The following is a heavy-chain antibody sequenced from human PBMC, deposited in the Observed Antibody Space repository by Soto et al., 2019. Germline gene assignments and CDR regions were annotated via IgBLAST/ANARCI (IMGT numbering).Heavy chain of an antibody. CDR3: AKDLEETPGGDSSGYSRLDY. CDR1: GFTFSSYA. J-gene: IGHJ4*02. Sequence: PGGSLRLSCAASGFTFSSYAMSWVRQAPGKGLEWVSAISGSGGSTYYADSVKGRFTISRDNSKNTLYLQMNSLRAEDTAVYYCAKDLEETPGGDSSGYSRLDYWGQGTLVTVSS. D-gene: IGHD3-22*01. V-gene: IGHV3-23*01. CDR2: ISGSGGST.